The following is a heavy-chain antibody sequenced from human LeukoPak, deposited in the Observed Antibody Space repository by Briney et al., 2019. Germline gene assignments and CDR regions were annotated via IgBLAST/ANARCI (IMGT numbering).Heavy chain of an antibody. D-gene: IGHD3-22*01. CDR3: ARDRGGYYYDSTPGVPFDY. V-gene: IGHV1-69*04. CDR1: GGTFSSYA. CDR2: IIPIFGIA. Sequence: GASVTVSCKASGGTFSSYAISWVRQAPGQGLEWMGRIIPIFGIANYAQKFQGRVTITADKSTSTAYMELSSLRSEDTAVYYCARDRGGYYYDSTPGVPFDYWGQEPWSPSPQ. J-gene: IGHJ4*01.